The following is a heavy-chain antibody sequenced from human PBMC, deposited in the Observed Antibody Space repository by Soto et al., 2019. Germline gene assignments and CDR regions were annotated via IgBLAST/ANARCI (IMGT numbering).Heavy chain of an antibody. CDR1: GGSLSGYY. J-gene: IGHJ4*02. CDR2: IKDGGST. D-gene: IGHD5-12*01. Sequence: QVQLQQWDAGLLKPSETLSLNCAVDGGSLSGYYWSWIRQPPGKGLEWIGEIKDGGSTNYSPSLKSRATISSDTANNQFSLRLNSVTAADTGVYYCARGQEGVVATHWDQGTLVTVSS. V-gene: IGHV4-34*01. CDR3: ARGQEGVVATH.